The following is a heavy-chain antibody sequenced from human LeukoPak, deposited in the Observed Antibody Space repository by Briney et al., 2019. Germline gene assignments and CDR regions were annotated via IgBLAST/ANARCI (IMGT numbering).Heavy chain of an antibody. Sequence: PGGSLRLSCAASGFTFSSYWMSWVRQAPGKGLEWVANIKQDGSEKYYVDSVKGRFTISRDNAKNSLYLQMNSLSAEDTAVYYCAGRRAGLRRAPGSADYWGQGTLVTVSS. V-gene: IGHV3-7*01. CDR3: AGRRAGLRRAPGSADY. CDR1: GFTFSSYW. D-gene: IGHD3-10*01. CDR2: IKQDGSEK. J-gene: IGHJ4*02.